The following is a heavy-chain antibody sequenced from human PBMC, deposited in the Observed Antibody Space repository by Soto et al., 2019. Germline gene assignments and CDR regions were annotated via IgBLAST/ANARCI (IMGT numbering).Heavy chain of an antibody. Sequence: GGSLRLSCAASGFTFSSYSMNWVRQAPGKGLEWVSSISSSSDYIYYADSVKGRFTISRDNAKNSLYLQMNSLRAEDTAVYYCARVYIPGIAVAPWLAVSYYYGMDVWGQGTTVTVSS. CDR2: ISSSSDYI. D-gene: IGHD6-19*01. V-gene: IGHV3-21*01. CDR1: GFTFSSYS. CDR3: ARVYIPGIAVAPWLAVSYYYGMDV. J-gene: IGHJ6*02.